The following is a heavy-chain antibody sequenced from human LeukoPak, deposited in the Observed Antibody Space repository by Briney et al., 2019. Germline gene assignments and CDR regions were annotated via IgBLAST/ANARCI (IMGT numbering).Heavy chain of an antibody. J-gene: IGHJ4*02. V-gene: IGHV3-48*03. D-gene: IGHD5-12*01. CDR1: RFTFSSYE. CDR2: ISSSGSTI. Sequence: GGSLRLSCAASRFTFSSYEIHWVRQAPGKGLEWVSYISSSGSTIYYADSVKGRFTISRVNAKNSLYLQMNSLRAEDTAVYYCAKDRGSGYYDPDYWGQGTLVTVSS. CDR3: AKDRGSGYYDPDY.